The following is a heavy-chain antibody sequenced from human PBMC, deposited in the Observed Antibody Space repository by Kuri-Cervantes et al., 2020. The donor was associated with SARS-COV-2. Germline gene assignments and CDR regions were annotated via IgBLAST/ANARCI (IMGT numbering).Heavy chain of an antibody. CDR3: ARGRQWLALYYFDY. V-gene: IGHV4-34*01. CDR2: INHSGST. Sequence: GSLRLSCAVYGGSFSGYYWSWIRQPPGKGLEWIGEINHSGSTNYNPSLKSRVTISVDTSKNQFSLKLSSVTAADTAVYYCARGRQWLALYYFDYWGQGTLVTVS. J-gene: IGHJ4*02. D-gene: IGHD6-19*01. CDR1: GGSFSGYY.